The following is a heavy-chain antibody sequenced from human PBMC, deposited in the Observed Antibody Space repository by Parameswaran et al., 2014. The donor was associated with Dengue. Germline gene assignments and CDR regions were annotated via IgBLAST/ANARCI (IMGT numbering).Heavy chain of an antibody. CDR2: INAGNGNT. Sequence: WVRQAPGQRLEWMGWINAGNGNTKYSQKFQGRVTITRDTSASTAYMELSSLRSEDTAVYYCARDREQWLVLSVSFTEHWFDPWGQGTLVTVSS. J-gene: IGHJ5*02. D-gene: IGHD6-19*01. V-gene: IGHV1-3*01. CDR3: ARDREQWLVLSVSFTEHWFDP.